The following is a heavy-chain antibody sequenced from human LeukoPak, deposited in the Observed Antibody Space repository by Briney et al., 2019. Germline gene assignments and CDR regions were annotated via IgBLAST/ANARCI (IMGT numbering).Heavy chain of an antibody. Sequence: SQTLSLTCTVSGGSMNSGSFYWSWIRQPAGKGLEWLGRIYTNGITNYDPSLRGRVTMSVDTSKNQFSLKLSPVTAADTAVYYCARVGDYALKDWGQGTLVTVSS. J-gene: IGHJ4*02. CDR1: GGSMNSGSFY. CDR2: IYTNGIT. V-gene: IGHV4-61*02. D-gene: IGHD3-16*01. CDR3: ARVGDYALKD.